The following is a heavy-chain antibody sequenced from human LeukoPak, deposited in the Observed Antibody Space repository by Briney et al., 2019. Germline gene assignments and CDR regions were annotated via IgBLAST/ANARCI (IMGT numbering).Heavy chain of an antibody. CDR3: ARAQRGYSYGCFNC. D-gene: IGHD5-18*01. Sequence: ASVKVSCKASGYTFTSYGISWVRQAPGQGLEWMGRINPNSGGTNYAQKFQGRVTMTRDTSISTAYMELSRLRSDDTAVYYCARAQRGYSYGCFNCWGQGRLVTVSS. V-gene: IGHV1-2*06. CDR1: GYTFTSYG. CDR2: INPNSGGT. J-gene: IGHJ4*02.